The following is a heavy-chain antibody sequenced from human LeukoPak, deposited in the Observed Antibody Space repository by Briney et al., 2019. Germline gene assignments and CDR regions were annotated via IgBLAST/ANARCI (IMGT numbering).Heavy chain of an antibody. CDR2: INQDGSDK. CDR3: ARSATQLLHYYYYYMDV. J-gene: IGHJ6*03. V-gene: IGHV3-7*03. Sequence: GGSLRLSCAASGLTFSIHWMNWVRQAPGKGPECVANINQDGSDKYYVDSVKGRFTISRDNTKNSLYLQMNSLRSDDTAVYYCARSATQLLHYYYYYMDVWGKGTTVTISS. CDR1: GLTFSIHW. D-gene: IGHD2-2*01.